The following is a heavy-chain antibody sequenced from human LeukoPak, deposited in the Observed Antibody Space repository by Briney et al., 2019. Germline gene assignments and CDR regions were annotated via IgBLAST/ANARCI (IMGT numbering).Heavy chain of an antibody. V-gene: IGHV4-61*02. CDR1: GGSTSSDIYY. CDR2: IYNSGNT. J-gene: IGHJ4*02. D-gene: IGHD1-26*01. Sequence: PSQTLSLTCTVSGGSTSSDIYYWSWIRQPAGKGLEWIGRIYNSGNTNYNPSLRSRVTISVDTSKNQFSLKLSSVTAADTAVYYCARSGTVGAMPVWGQGTLVTFSS. CDR3: ARSGTVGAMPV.